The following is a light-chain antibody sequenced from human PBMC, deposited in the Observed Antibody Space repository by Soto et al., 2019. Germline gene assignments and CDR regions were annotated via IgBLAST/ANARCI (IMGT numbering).Light chain of an antibody. CDR2: DVT. CDR1: SSDVGGYNF. CDR3: CSYAGNSVV. V-gene: IGLV2-11*01. Sequence: QSALTQPPSVSGSPGQSVTISCTGTSSDVGGYNFVSWYQQHPGKAPKPMTYDVTERPSGVPDRFFGSKSGNTASLTISGLQPEDEADYYCCSYAGNSVVFGGGTKLTVL. J-gene: IGLJ2*01.